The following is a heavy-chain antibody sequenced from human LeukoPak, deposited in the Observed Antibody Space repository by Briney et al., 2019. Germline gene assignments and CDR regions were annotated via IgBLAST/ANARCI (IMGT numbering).Heavy chain of an antibody. CDR1: GFTFSTYS. CDR3: ARGGYEFDF. Sequence: PGGSLRLSCAASGFTFSTYSMSWVRQAPGQGLEWVSYISATGSTTYYADSVRGRFTISRDNAKNSLYLQMNSLRDEDSAVYYCARGGYEFDFWGQGTLVTVSS. D-gene: IGHD5-12*01. CDR2: ISATGSTT. J-gene: IGHJ4*02. V-gene: IGHV3-48*02.